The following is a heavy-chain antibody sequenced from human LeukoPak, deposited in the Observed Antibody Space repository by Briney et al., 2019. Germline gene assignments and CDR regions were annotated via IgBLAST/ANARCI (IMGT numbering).Heavy chain of an antibody. CDR1: GFTFSDYS. Sequence: GGSLRLSCEVSGFTFSDYSLNWVRQAPGKGLEWVSSITSTGTYMYYADSVKGRFTISRDNAKKSLYLQMNSLRAEDTAVYYCARSGYDFGALGYWGQGTLVTVSS. V-gene: IGHV3-21*01. CDR3: ARSGYDFGALGY. J-gene: IGHJ4*02. D-gene: IGHD5-12*01. CDR2: ITSTGTYM.